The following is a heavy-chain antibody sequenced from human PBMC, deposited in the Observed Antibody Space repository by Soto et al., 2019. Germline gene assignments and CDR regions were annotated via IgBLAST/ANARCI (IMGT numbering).Heavy chain of an antibody. J-gene: IGHJ4*02. CDR3: ARRRWLQLSPYFDY. CDR2: IYYSGST. V-gene: IGHV4-39*01. CDR1: GGSISSSSYY. D-gene: IGHD5-12*01. Sequence: SETLSLTCTVSGGSISSSSYYWGWIRQPPGKGLEWIGSIYYSGSTYYDPSLKSRVTISVDTSKNQFSLKLSSVTAADTAVYYCARRRWLQLSPYFDYWGQGTLVTVSS.